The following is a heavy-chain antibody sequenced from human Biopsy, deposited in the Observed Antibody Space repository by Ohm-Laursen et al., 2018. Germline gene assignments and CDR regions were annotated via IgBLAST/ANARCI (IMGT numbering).Heavy chain of an antibody. CDR3: ARGEYSSSIFDH. CDR2: IYRSGGT. J-gene: IGHJ4*02. D-gene: IGHD6-6*01. V-gene: IGHV4-4*07. Sequence: VTLSLTCTFSGGSNISYYWNWTRQPAGKGLEWIGRIYRSGGTKYYPSVKSRVNMSVDTSKRQLSLKVRSVTAADTAVYYCARGEYSSSIFDHWGQGTLVTVSS. CDR1: GGSNISYY.